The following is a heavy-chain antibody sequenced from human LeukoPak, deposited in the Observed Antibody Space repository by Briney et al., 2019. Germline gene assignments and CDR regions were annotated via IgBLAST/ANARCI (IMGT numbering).Heavy chain of an antibody. CDR3: ARVTVAAIHYYYYYMDV. J-gene: IGHJ6*03. D-gene: IGHD2-21*02. CDR2: IYHGGST. Sequence: SETLSLTCAVSGDSIDSSIWWSWVRQPPGKGLEWIGEIYHGGSTNYNPSLKSRVTISIDKSKNHLSLKLSSVTAADTAVYYCARVTVAAIHYYYYYMDVWGKGTTVTVSS. CDR1: GDSIDSSIW. V-gene: IGHV4-4*02.